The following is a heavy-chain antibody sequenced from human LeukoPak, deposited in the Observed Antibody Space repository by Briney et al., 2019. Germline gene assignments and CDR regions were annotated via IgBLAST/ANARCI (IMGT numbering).Heavy chain of an antibody. D-gene: IGHD3-10*01. Sequence: SETLSLTCTVSGGSISSHYWSWIRQPPGKGLEWIGYIYYSGSTNYNPSLKSRVTISVDTSKNQFSLKLSSVTAADTAVYYCARFGYGSGEFDYWGQGTLVTVSS. J-gene: IGHJ4*02. CDR3: ARFGYGSGEFDY. CDR2: IYYSGST. CDR1: GGSISSHY. V-gene: IGHV4-59*11.